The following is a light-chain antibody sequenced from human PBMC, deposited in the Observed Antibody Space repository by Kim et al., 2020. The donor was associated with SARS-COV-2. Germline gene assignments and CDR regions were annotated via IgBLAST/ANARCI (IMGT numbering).Light chain of an antibody. V-gene: IGKV3D-15*01. J-gene: IGKJ1*01. CDR2: DSS. CDR3: QHYESGPPA. Sequence: EIVMAQSPAILSVSPGESATLSCRASQTLSGYLAWYQQKPGQAPRLLIYDSSTRATGVPARFAGSGSGTEYSLTITSLQSEDYAVYYYQHYESGPPAFGPGTKVDIK. CDR1: QTLSGY.